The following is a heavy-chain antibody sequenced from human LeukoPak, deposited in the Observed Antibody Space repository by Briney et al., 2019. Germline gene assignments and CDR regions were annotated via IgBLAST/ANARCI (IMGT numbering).Heavy chain of an antibody. CDR2: ISSSSTDI. CDR3: ARTARGLDY. J-gene: IGHJ4*02. CDR1: GFTFSDYY. V-gene: IGHV3-11*03. Sequence: GGSLRLSCAASGFTFSDYYMIWIRQAPGKGLEYISYISSSSTDIKYADSVKGRFTISRENAKNSVYLQMNSLRAEDTAVYYCARTARGLDYWGQGTLVTVSS. D-gene: IGHD2-21*02.